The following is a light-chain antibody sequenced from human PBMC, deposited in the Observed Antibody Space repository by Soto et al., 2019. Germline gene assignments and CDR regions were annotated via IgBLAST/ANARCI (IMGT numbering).Light chain of an antibody. J-gene: IGLJ3*02. CDR3: CSYAGSSFWV. Sequence: QSALTQPRSVSGSPGQSVTISCTGTCSDVGGYNYVSWYQQHPGKAPKLMIYDVSKRPSGVPDRFSGSKSGNTASLTISGLQAEDEADYYCCSYAGSSFWVFGGGTKLTVL. CDR1: CSDVGGYNY. V-gene: IGLV2-11*01. CDR2: DVS.